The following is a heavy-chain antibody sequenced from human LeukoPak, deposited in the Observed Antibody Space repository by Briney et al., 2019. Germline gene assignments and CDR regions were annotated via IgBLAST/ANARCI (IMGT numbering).Heavy chain of an antibody. Sequence: TGGSLRLSCAASGFTFSDYYMSWIRQAPGKGLEWVAFIRSKAYGGTTEYAASVKGRFTISRDDSKSIAYLQMNSLKTEDTAVYYCTKYSGRIDYWGQGTLVTVSS. J-gene: IGHJ4*02. CDR1: GFTFSDYY. D-gene: IGHD5-18*01. CDR3: TKYSGRIDY. V-gene: IGHV3-49*03. CDR2: IRSKAYGGTT.